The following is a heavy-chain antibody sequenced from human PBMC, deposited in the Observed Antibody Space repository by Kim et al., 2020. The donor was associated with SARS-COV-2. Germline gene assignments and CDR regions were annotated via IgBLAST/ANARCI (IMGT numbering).Heavy chain of an antibody. D-gene: IGHD3-10*01. V-gene: IGHV4-39*01. CDR3: ARHPLWFGELKMGYFDY. CDR1: GGSISSSSYY. CDR2: IYYSGST. J-gene: IGHJ4*02. Sequence: SETLSLTCTVSGGSISSSSYYWGWIRQPPGKGLEWIGSIYYSGSTYYNPSVKSRVTISVDTSKNQFSLKLSSVTAADTAVYYCARHPLWFGELKMGYFDYWGQGTLVTVSS.